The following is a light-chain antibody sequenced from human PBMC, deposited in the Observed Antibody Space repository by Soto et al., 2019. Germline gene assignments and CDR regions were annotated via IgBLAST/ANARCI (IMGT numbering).Light chain of an antibody. V-gene: IGKV3-15*01. CDR3: QQYNDWPLT. CDR2: GAS. CDR1: QSVSND. Sequence: EIVMTQSPASLFLSPGERATLSCRASQSVSNDLAWYQQKPCQAPSVLIYGASSRATGVPTRFSGSGSGTEFTLAISSLQSEDFAVYYCQQYNDWPLTFGGGTKVEIK. J-gene: IGKJ4*01.